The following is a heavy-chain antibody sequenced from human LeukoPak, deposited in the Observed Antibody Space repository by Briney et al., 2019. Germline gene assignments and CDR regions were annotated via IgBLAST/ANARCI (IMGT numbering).Heavy chain of an antibody. J-gene: IGHJ4*02. Sequence: GGSLRLSCAASGFTFSNYGMNWVRQAPGKGLEWVSGISPSGDITYYADSVKGRFTISRDNSKNTVYLQVNSLRAEDTAVFYCAKDRAWLQFWSWGQGTLVTVSS. V-gene: IGHV3-23*01. CDR2: ISPSGDIT. CDR3: AKDRAWLQFWS. CDR1: GFTFSNYG. D-gene: IGHD5-18*01.